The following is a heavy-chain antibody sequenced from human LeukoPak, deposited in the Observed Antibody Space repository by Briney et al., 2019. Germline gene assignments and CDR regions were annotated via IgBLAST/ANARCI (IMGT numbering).Heavy chain of an antibody. J-gene: IGHJ6*02. D-gene: IGHD5-18*01. V-gene: IGHV3-66*01. CDR2: IYSGGSI. CDR1: GFTVSSNY. Sequence: GGSLRLSCAVSGFTVSSNYMSWVRQAPGKGLEWVSVIYSGGSIYYADSVKGRFTISRDNSKNTLYLQMNSLRAEDTAVYYCARVISSGFYYYYGMDVWGQGTTVTVSS. CDR3: ARVISSGFYYYYGMDV.